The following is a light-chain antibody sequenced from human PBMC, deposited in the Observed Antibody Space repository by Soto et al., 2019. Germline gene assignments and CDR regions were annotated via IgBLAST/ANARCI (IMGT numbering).Light chain of an antibody. CDR3: QQYHSYPLT. V-gene: IGKV1-16*02. CDR2: AAA. Sequence: DIQMTQSPSSLSASVGDTVTITCRASQGISNHLAWFQHKPGKAPKALIHAAASLQSGVSSKFSGSGFGTDFTLTITSRQPEDSATYYCQQYHSYPLTFAGGTKVEIK. CDR1: QGISNH. J-gene: IGKJ4*01.